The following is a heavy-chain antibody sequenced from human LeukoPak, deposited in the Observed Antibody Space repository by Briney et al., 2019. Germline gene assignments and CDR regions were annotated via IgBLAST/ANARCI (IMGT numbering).Heavy chain of an antibody. CDR1: GFTFSSYT. Sequence: PGGSLRLSCAASGFTFSSYTINWGHQAPGKGLEWVSLIYSSGSTYYADSVKGRFTISRDNSKNTLFLQMNSLTAEDTAMYYCTRTFLSGDGYKVGYFDYWGQGTLVTVSS. D-gene: IGHD5-24*01. CDR2: IYSSGST. V-gene: IGHV3-53*01. CDR3: TRTFLSGDGYKVGYFDY. J-gene: IGHJ4*02.